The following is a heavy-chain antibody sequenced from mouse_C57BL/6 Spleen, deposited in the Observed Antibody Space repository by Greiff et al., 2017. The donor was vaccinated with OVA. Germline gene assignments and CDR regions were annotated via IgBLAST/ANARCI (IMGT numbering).Heavy chain of an antibody. Sequence: QVQLQQPGAELVRPGSSVKLSCKASGYTFTSYWMHLVKQRPIQGLEWIGNIDPSDSETHYNPKFKAKATLTVDKSSSTAYMQLSSLTSEDSAVYYCARWKGYYSAGFAYWGQGTLVTVAA. CDR1: GYTFTSYW. D-gene: IGHD2-3*01. CDR3: ARWKGYYSAGFAY. J-gene: IGHJ3*01. V-gene: IGHV1-52*01. CDR2: IDPSDSET.